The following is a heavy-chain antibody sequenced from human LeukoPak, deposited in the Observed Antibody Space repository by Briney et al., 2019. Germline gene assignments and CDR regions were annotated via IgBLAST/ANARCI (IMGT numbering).Heavy chain of an antibody. J-gene: IGHJ6*02. CDR2: ISSSGGTI. CDR1: GFTFSTYW. CDR3: ARPQPRGDYYGMDV. Sequence: GGSLRLSCAASGFTFSTYWMSWVRQAPGKGLEWVSYISSSGGTIYYADSVKGRFTISRDNAKKSLYLQMNSLRAEDTAVYYCARPQPRGDYYGMDVWGQGTTVTVSS. V-gene: IGHV3-11*01. D-gene: IGHD3-10*01.